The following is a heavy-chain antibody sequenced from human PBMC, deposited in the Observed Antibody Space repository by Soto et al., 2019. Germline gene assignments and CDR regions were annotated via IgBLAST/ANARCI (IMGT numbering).Heavy chain of an antibody. V-gene: IGHV3-30-3*01. Sequence: GGSLRLSCAASGFTFSSYAMHWVRQAPGKGLEWVAVISYDGSNKYYADSVKGRFTISRDNSKNTLYLQMNSLRAEDTAVYYCASVKDPHDFWSGYYNDYWGQGTLVTVSS. CDR1: GFTFSSYA. CDR3: ASVKDPHDFWSGYYNDY. J-gene: IGHJ4*02. CDR2: ISYDGSNK. D-gene: IGHD3-3*01.